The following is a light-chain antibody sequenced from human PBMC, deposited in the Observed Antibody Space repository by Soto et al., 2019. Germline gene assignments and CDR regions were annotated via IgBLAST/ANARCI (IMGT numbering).Light chain of an antibody. Sequence: EIVLTQSPGTLSLSPGHRATLSCRASPRVSSGYLAWYQQIPGQAPRLLIFGASNRATGIPDRFIGSGSGTDFTLTISRLEPGDFAVYYCQQYGDSPRSFGQGTKVDIK. V-gene: IGKV3-20*01. CDR3: QQYGDSPRS. J-gene: IGKJ1*01. CDR1: PRVSSGY. CDR2: GAS.